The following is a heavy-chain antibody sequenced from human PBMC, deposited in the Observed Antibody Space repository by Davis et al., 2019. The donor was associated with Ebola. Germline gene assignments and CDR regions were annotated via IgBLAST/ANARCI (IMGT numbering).Heavy chain of an antibody. D-gene: IGHD3-3*01. CDR1: GFTFSSYS. V-gene: IGHV3-21*01. J-gene: IGHJ5*02. Sequence: GESLKISCAASGFTFSSYSMNWVRQAPGKGLEWVSSISSSSSYIYYADSVKGRFTISRDNAKNSLYLQMNSLRAEDTAVYYCARGRYYDFWSGYYYDKYNWFDPWGQGTLVTVSS. CDR2: ISSSSSYI. CDR3: ARGRYYDFWSGYYYDKYNWFDP.